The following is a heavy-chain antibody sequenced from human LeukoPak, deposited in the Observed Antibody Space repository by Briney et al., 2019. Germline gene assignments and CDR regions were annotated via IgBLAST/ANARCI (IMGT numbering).Heavy chain of an antibody. J-gene: IGHJ4*02. V-gene: IGHV4-39*01. Sequence: PSETLSLTCAVSGGSITSTTYYWGWIRQPPGKGLEWIGRIHSNGNTYYNPSLESRVTISVDTSKNRFSLKLSSVTAADSAVYYCARRHHDFWRPFDSWGQGTLVTVSS. CDR1: GGSITSTTYY. CDR3: ARRHHDFWRPFDS. CDR2: IHSNGNT. D-gene: IGHD3-3*01.